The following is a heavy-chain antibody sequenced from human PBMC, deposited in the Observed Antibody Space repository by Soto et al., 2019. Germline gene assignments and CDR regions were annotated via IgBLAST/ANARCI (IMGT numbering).Heavy chain of an antibody. V-gene: IGHV1-18*01. J-gene: IGHJ4*02. CDR2: ISAYNGNT. CDR1: GYTFTSYG. D-gene: IGHD6-19*01. Sequence: QVQLVQSGAEVKKPGASVKVSCKASGYTFTSYGISWVRQAPGQGLEWMGWISAYNGNTNYAQKLQGRVTMTTDTATRTHNMELRRLRAEDTAVYCCARDGIAVAGGFSGYWGQGTLVTVSS. CDR3: ARDGIAVAGGFSGY.